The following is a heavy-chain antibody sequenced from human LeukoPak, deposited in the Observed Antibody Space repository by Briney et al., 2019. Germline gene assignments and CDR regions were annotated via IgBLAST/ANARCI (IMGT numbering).Heavy chain of an antibody. CDR3: ARDRGSYYYDSSGYYSSLDY. D-gene: IGHD3-22*01. V-gene: IGHV1-69*04. CDR2: IIPILGMA. CDR1: GGTFSSYA. Sequence: ASVKVSCKASGGTFSSYAISWVRQAPGQGLEWMGRIIPILGMANYAQKFQGRVTITADKSTSTAYMELSSLRSEDTAVYYCARDRGSYYYDSSGYYSSLDYWGQGTLVTVSS. J-gene: IGHJ4*02.